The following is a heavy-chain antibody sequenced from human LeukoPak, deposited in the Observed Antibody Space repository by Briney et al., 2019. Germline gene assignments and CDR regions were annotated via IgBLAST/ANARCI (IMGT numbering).Heavy chain of an antibody. CDR1: GFTFSSYA. J-gene: IGHJ3*02. Sequence: QPGGSLRLSCAASGFTFSSYAMSWVRQAPGKGLEWVSTISDSGGSTYYADSVKGRFTISRDNSKNTLYLQMNSLRAEDTALYYCAKDRGPLTSYAFDIWGQGTMVTVSS. CDR3: AKDRGPLTSYAFDI. V-gene: IGHV3-23*01. D-gene: IGHD3-9*01. CDR2: ISDSGGST.